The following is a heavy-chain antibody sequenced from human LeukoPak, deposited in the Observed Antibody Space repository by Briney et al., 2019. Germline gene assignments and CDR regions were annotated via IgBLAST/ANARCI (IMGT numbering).Heavy chain of an antibody. CDR2: IYFNGNT. J-gene: IGHJ4*02. CDR1: CCSLNTYF. V-gene: IGHV4-4*07. Sequence: KPSGTPSLPLTGSCCSLNTYFWTWIPQPARKGLEWIGRIYFNGNTNYNPSLKSRVSMSVDTSKNQFSPKLSSVTAADTAIYYCARFSGSFSDWGQGTLVTVSS. CDR3: ARFSGSFSD. D-gene: IGHD1-26*01.